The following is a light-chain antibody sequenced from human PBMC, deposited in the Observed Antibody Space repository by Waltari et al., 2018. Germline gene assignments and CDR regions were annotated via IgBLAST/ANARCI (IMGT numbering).Light chain of an antibody. CDR3: AAWDDNLAWV. V-gene: IGLV1-44*01. CDR2: SHN. Sequence: QSVLTQPPSASGTPGQRVTISCSGSSSNLGRHTINWYQQLPGTAPKLLIYSHNQRPSGVPDRFSGSKSGTSASLTISGLQSQDEGDYYCAAWDDNLAWVFGGGTRLTVL. CDR1: SSNLGRHT. J-gene: IGLJ3*02.